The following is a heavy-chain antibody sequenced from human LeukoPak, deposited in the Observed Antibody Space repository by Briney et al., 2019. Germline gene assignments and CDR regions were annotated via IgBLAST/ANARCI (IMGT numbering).Heavy chain of an antibody. Sequence: EASVKVSCKTSGYNYATSGISWVRQAPGQVLEWMGWISVQNGNIKYAQKFQGRVSLTTDTSTTSAYMELRSLTAEDTALYYCARDSGSHWNYFDYWGQGTLVTVSS. D-gene: IGHD1-26*01. J-gene: IGHJ4*02. V-gene: IGHV1-18*01. CDR1: GYNYATSG. CDR2: ISVQNGNI. CDR3: ARDSGSHWNYFDY.